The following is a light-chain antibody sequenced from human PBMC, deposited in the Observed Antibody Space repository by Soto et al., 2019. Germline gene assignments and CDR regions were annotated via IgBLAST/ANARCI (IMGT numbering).Light chain of an antibody. CDR3: QQYNSYPWT. J-gene: IGKJ1*01. Sequence: IQMTQSPSTLSASVGDRVTITCRASQIINTWLAWYQQKPGKAPKLLIYDASSLESGVPSRFSGSGSGTEFTLTITSLQPDDFATYYCQQYNSYPWTFGQGTKVDIK. CDR1: QIINTW. V-gene: IGKV1-5*01. CDR2: DAS.